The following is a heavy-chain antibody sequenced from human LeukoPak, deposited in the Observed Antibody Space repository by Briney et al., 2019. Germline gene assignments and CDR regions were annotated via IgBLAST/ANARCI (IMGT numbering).Heavy chain of an antibody. J-gene: IGHJ5*02. CDR3: ARTPHMTGTTSSWFDP. CDR1: GGSISSGSYY. V-gene: IGHV4-61*02. Sequence: PSETLSLTCTVSGGSISSGSYYWSWIRQPAGKGLEWIGRIYTSGSTSYNPSLKSRVTISVDTSKNQFSLKLSSVTAADTAVYYCARTPHMTGTTSSWFDPWGQGTLVTVSS. D-gene: IGHD1-7*01. CDR2: IYTSGST.